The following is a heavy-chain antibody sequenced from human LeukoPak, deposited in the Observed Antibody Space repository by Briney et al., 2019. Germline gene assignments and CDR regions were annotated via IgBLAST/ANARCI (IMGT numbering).Heavy chain of an antibody. J-gene: IGHJ4*02. CDR1: RNTVTSDA. Sequence: ASVKVSRKASRNTVTSDAVHWVRQAPGQRLEWMGWINPGTGNTKSSQKFQGRLTSTRDTSSSIAYMELSSLRSEDTAVYYCAGSYGDRGGFDYWGQGTLVTVSS. V-gene: IGHV1-3*01. CDR2: INPGTGNT. D-gene: IGHD4-17*01. CDR3: AGSYGDRGGFDY.